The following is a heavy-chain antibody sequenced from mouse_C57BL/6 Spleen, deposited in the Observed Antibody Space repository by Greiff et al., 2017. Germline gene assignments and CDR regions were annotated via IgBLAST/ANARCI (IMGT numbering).Heavy chain of an antibody. J-gene: IGHJ2*01. CDR1: GYTFTSYW. CDR2: IDPSDSYT. V-gene: IGHV1-50*01. CDR3: ARSLMIGFDY. Sequence: QVQLQQPGAELVQPGASVKLSCKASGYTFTSYWMQWVKQRPGQGLEWIGEIDPSDSYTNYNQKFKGKATLTVDTSSSTAYMQLSSLTAEDSAVYYCARSLMIGFDYWGQGTTLTVSS. D-gene: IGHD2-3*01.